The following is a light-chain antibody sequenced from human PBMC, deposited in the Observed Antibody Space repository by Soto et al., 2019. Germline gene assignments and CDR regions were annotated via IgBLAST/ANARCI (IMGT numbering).Light chain of an antibody. V-gene: IGKV1-39*01. Sequence: DIQMTQSPSSLSASVGDRVTITCRASQSISSYLNWYRQKPGKAPKLLIYAASSLQSGVPSRFSGSGSGTDFTLTISSLQPEDFATYYCQQSYSTPPGATFGPGTKVDIK. J-gene: IGKJ3*01. CDR3: QQSYSTPPGAT. CDR1: QSISSY. CDR2: AAS.